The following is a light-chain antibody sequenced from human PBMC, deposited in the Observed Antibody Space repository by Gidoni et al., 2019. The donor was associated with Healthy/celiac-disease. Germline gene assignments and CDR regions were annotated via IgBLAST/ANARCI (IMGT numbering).Light chain of an antibody. CDR3: QQFNSYPHEIT. CDR2: DAS. V-gene: IGKV1-13*02. CDR1: HGISSA. Sequence: AIQLTQSPSSLSASVGDRVTITCRASHGISSALAWYQQKPGKAPKLLIYDASSLESGVPSRFSGSGSGTDFTLTISSLQPEDFATYYCQQFNSYPHEITFGQGTRLEIK. J-gene: IGKJ5*01.